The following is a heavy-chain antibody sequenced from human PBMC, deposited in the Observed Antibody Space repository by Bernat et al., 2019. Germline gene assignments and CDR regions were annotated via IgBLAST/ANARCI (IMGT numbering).Heavy chain of an antibody. D-gene: IGHD6-25*01. CDR3: ARHGASSGWEIDY. CDR1: GVSISSSSYY. CDR2: IYYSGST. V-gene: IGHV4-39*01. J-gene: IGHJ4*02. Sequence: QLQLQESGPGLVKPSETLSLTCTVSGVSISSSSYYWGWIRQPPGKGLEWIGSIYYSGSTYYNPSLKSRVTISVDTSKNQFSLKLSSVTAADTAVYYCARHGASSGWEIDYWGQGTLVTVSS.